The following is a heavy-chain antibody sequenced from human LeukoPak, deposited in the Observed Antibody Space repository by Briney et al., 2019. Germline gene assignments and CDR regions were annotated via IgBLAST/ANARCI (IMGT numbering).Heavy chain of an antibody. V-gene: IGHV4-59*01. J-gene: IGHJ4*02. CDR2: IYYSGST. CDR1: GGSISSYY. Sequence: SETLSLTCTVSGGSISSYYWSWLRQPPGKGLEWIGYIYYSGSTNYNPSLKSRVTISVDTSKNQFSLKLSSVTAADTAVYYCARGRLGLDYWGQGTLVTVSS. CDR3: ARGRLGLDY.